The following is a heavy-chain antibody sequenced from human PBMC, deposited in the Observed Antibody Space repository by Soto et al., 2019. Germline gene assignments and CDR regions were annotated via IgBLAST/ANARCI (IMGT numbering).Heavy chain of an antibody. CDR3: ARRDTSNWKLFDY. D-gene: IGHD1-1*01. CDR2: TSYDERNK. V-gene: IGHV3-30*04. J-gene: IGHJ4*02. Sequence: QVQLVESGGGVVQPGRSLRLSCAASGFTFSNYAMHWVRQAPGKGLEWVAVTSYDERNKYYADSVKGRFTISRDNSKNTLYLQMNSLRAEATAVYYCARRDTSNWKLFDYWGQGTLVTVSS. CDR1: GFTFSNYA.